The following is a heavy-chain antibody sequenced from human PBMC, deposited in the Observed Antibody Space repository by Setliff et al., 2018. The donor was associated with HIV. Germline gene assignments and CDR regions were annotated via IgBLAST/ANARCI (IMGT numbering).Heavy chain of an antibody. CDR1: GGSINSGGYY. J-gene: IGHJ3*02. CDR3: ARESMLRGLRHAVDI. D-gene: IGHD3-10*01. CDR2: IYYIGGA. Sequence: SETLSLTCTVSGGSINSGGYYWTWVRQRPGKGLQWIGYIYYIGGAYYNPSLKSRVTISLDTSKNHFSLNLSSVTAADTAVYYCARESMLRGLRHAVDIWGQGTMVTV. V-gene: IGHV4-31*03.